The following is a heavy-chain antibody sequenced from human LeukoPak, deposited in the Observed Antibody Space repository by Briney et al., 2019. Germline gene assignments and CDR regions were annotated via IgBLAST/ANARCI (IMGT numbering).Heavy chain of an antibody. D-gene: IGHD3-10*01. Sequence: GGSLRLSCAASGFTFITYWMHWVRQAPGKGLVWVSSINSDGSTTTYADSVKGRFTISRDNAKNKVYLQMNSLRAEDTAVYYCARAFGSGSQVINYFDFWGQGTLVTVSS. CDR2: INSDGSTT. CDR3: ARAFGSGSQVINYFDF. CDR1: GFTFITYW. J-gene: IGHJ4*02. V-gene: IGHV3-74*01.